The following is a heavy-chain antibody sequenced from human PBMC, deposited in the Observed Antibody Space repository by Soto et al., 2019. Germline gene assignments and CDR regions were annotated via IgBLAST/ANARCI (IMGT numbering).Heavy chain of an antibody. CDR2: IIPISGTA. Sequence: QVQLVQCGAEVKKPGSSVKVSCKASGGTFSSYAISWVRQAPGQELEWMGGIIPISGTANYAQKFQGRVKITADESTNTAYRELSSVRSDDTAVYSGARSQGSSTSLEIYYYYCYGMDVWGQGTTVTVSS. J-gene: IGHJ6*02. CDR1: GGTFSSYA. CDR3: ARSQGSSTSLEIYYYYCYGMDV. D-gene: IGHD2-2*01. V-gene: IGHV1-69*01.